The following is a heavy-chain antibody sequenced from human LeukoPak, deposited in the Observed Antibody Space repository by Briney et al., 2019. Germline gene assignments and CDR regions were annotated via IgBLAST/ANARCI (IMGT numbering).Heavy chain of an antibody. CDR3: ARSAGTSSGAFDI. Sequence: PSETLSLTCAVYGGSFSGYYWSWIRQPPGKGLEWIGEINHSGSTNYNPSLKSRVTISVDTSKNQFSLKLSSVTAADTAVYYCARSAGTSSGAFDIWGQGTMVTVSS. CDR2: INHSGST. J-gene: IGHJ3*02. D-gene: IGHD1-1*01. V-gene: IGHV4-34*01. CDR1: GGSFSGYY.